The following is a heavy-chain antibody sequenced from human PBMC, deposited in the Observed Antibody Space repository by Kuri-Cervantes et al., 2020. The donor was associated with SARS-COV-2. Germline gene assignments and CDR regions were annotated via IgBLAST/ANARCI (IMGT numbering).Heavy chain of an antibody. D-gene: IGHD3-3*01. V-gene: IGHV3-64D*06. CDR1: GFTFSSYA. CDR3: ARGSLYDFWSGYISYFDY. CDR2: ISSNGGST. J-gene: IGHJ4*02. Sequence: GESLKISCSASGFTFSSYAMHWVRQAPGKGLEYVSAISSNGGSTYYADSVKGRFTISRDNSKNTLYLQMSSLRAEDTAVYYCARGSLYDFWSGYISYFDYWGQGTLVTVSS.